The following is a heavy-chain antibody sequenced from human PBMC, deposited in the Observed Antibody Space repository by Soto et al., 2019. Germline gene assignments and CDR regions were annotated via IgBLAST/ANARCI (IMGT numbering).Heavy chain of an antibody. D-gene: IGHD3-22*01. CDR1: GYTFTSYY. J-gene: IGHJ4*02. Sequence: AASVKVSCKASGYTFTSYYMHWVRQAPGQGLEWMGIINPSGGSTSYAQKFQGRVTMTRDTSTSTVYMELSSLRSEDTAVYYCARADYYDSSGYYSRAVYYFDYWGQGTLVTVSS. CDR2: INPSGGST. CDR3: ARADYYDSSGYYSRAVYYFDY. V-gene: IGHV1-46*01.